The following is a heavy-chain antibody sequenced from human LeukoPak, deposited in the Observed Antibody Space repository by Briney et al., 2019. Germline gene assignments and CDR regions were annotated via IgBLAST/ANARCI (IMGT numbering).Heavy chain of an antibody. D-gene: IGHD6-13*01. CDR2: IYYSGST. Sequence: SETLSLTCTVSGGSISSSSYYWGWIRQPPGKGLEWIGSIYYSGSTNYNPSLKSRVTISVDTSKNQFSLKLSSVTAADTAVYYCARVSSWYGLVGPNYYYYYMDVWGKGTTVTISS. CDR1: GGSISSSSYY. CDR3: ARVSSWYGLVGPNYYYYYMDV. J-gene: IGHJ6*03. V-gene: IGHV4-39*07.